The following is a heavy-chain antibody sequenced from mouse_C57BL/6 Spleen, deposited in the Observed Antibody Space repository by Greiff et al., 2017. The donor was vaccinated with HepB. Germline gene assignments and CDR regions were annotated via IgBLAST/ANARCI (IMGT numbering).Heavy chain of an antibody. CDR2: ISDGGSYT. CDR3: ARDPDEYDEEDWYFDV. D-gene: IGHD2-4*01. J-gene: IGHJ1*03. V-gene: IGHV5-4*01. CDR1: GFTFSSYA. Sequence: EVHLVESGGGLVKPGGSLKLSCAASGFTFSSYAMSWVRQTPEKRLEWVATISDGGSYTYYPDNVKGRFTISRDNSKNNLYLQMSHLKSEDTAMYDCARDPDEYDEEDWYFDVWGTGTTVTVAS.